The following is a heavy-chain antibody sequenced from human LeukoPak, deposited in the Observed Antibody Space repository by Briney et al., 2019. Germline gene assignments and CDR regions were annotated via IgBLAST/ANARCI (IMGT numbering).Heavy chain of an antibody. J-gene: IGHJ5*02. D-gene: IGHD3-3*01. V-gene: IGHV4-59*01. CDR2: IYYSGST. CDR1: GGSISYYY. Sequence: RSETLSLTCTVSGGSISYYYWRWIRQPPGKGLEWIGYIYYSGSTNYNPSLKSRVTISVDTSKNQFSLKLSSVTAADTAVYYCARSKNRYYDFWSGSGWFDPWGQGTLVTVSS. CDR3: ARSKNRYYDFWSGSGWFDP.